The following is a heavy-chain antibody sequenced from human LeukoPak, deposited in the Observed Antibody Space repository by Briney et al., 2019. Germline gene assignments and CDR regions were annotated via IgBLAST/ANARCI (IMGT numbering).Heavy chain of an antibody. CDR1: GGSISGLY. CDR3: ARGXXXXXVQN. CDR2: IHPSGSX. J-gene: IGHJ1*01. Sequence: SETLSLTCTVSGGSISGLYWNWIRQPPGKGLEFIGHIHPSGSXHXXXXLXSRVTMSIDTSKNQFALKLSSVTAADTAVYYCARGXXXXXVQNWGQGTLVTVS. V-gene: IGHV4-59*11.